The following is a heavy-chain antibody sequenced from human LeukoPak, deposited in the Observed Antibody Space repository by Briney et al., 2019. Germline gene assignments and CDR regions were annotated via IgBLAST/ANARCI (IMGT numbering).Heavy chain of an antibody. D-gene: IGHD3-22*01. CDR2: IYSGGST. Sequence: GGSLRLSCAASGFTVGSNTMGWVRQAPGKGLEWVSIIYSGGSTSYADSVKGRFTISRDNSKNTLYLQMNSLRTEDTAVYYCASGGSYFDISGYYFYWGQGTLVTVSS. V-gene: IGHV3-66*01. CDR1: GFTVGSNT. J-gene: IGHJ4*02. CDR3: ASGGSYFDISGYYFY.